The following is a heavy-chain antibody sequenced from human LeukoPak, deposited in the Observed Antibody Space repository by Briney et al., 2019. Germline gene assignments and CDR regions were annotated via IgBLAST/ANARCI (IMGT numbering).Heavy chain of an antibody. J-gene: IGHJ3*02. Sequence: GESLKISCQGSGYSFSTYWITWVRQMPGKGLEWMGIIYPGDSDTRYSPSFQGQVTISADKSISTAYLQWSSLKASDTAMYYCARQDQAEAFDIWGQGTMVTVSS. V-gene: IGHV5-51*01. CDR1: GYSFSTYW. CDR2: IYPGDSDT. CDR3: ARQDQAEAFDI.